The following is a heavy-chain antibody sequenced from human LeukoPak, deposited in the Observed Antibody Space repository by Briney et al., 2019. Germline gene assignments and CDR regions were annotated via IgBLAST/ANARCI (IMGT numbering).Heavy chain of an antibody. CDR2: ISSSSSIT. Sequence: GGSLRLSCEASGFSFNSYNMCWVRQAPGQGLEWVSDISSSSSITYYADSVKGRFTISRDNAKNSLYLQMNSLRVEDTAVYYCARGGAAPDYGGQGTRVSV. V-gene: IGHV3-48*01. CDR3: ARGGAAPDY. J-gene: IGHJ4*02. D-gene: IGHD5-12*01. CDR1: GFSFNSYN.